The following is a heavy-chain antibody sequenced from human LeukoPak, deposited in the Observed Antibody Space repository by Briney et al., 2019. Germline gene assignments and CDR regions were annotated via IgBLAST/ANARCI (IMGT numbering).Heavy chain of an antibody. CDR1: GGSISSYY. V-gene: IGHV4-59*01. D-gene: IGHD3-22*01. CDR2: IYYSGST. J-gene: IGHJ3*02. Sequence: SETLSLTCTVSGGSISSYYWSWIRQPPGKGLEWIGYIYYSGSTNYNPSLKSRVTISVDTSKNQFSLKLSSVTAADTAVYYCARVSVAPITMIVMVTREEAFDIWGQGTMVTVSS. CDR3: ARVSVAPITMIVMVTREEAFDI.